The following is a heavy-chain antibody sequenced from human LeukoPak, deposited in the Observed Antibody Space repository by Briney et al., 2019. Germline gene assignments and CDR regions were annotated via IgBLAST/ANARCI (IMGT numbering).Heavy chain of an antibody. D-gene: IGHD4-23*01. J-gene: IGHJ4*02. V-gene: IGHV4-59*01. CDR1: GGSISSYY. Sequence: SETLFLTCTVSGGSISSYYWSWIRQPPGKGLEWIGYIYYSGSTNYNPSLKSRVTISVDTSKNQFSLKLSSVTAADTAVYYCARGSYGGKAPPAYWGQGTLVTVSS. CDR2: IYYSGST. CDR3: ARGSYGGKAPPAY.